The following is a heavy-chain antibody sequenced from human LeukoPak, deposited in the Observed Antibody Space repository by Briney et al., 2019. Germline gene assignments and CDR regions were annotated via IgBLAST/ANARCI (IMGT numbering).Heavy chain of an antibody. J-gene: IGHJ4*02. D-gene: IGHD5-12*01. CDR1: GGSISSYY. CDR2: IYTSGST. CDR3: ARMYSGYDWDAYYFDY. V-gene: IGHV4-4*07. Sequence: PSETLSLTCTVSGGSISSYYWSWLRQPAGKGLEWIGRIYTSGSTNYNPSLKSRVTMSVDTSKNQFSLKLSSVTAADTAVYYCARMYSGYDWDAYYFDYWGQGTLVTVSS.